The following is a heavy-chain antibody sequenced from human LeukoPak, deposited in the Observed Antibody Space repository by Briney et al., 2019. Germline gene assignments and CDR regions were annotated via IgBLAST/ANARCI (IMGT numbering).Heavy chain of an antibody. Sequence: SETLSLTCTISGGSIGGDHWSWIRQAPGEGLEWIGYVSYTGSTSYNPSLRSRVTISLNTPENQFSLRLTSVTAADTAVYYCARAVTGTSLVDFWGQGTLVAVSS. J-gene: IGHJ4*02. CDR3: ARAVTGTSLVDF. CDR2: VSYTGST. CDR1: GGSIGGDH. D-gene: IGHD6-19*01. V-gene: IGHV4-59*08.